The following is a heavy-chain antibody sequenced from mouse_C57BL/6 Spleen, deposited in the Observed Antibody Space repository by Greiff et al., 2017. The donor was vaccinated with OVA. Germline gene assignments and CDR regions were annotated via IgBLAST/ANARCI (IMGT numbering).Heavy chain of an antibody. J-gene: IGHJ2*01. Sequence: QVQLKQSGPELVKPGASVKLSCKASGYTFTSYDINWVKQRPGQGLEWIGWIYPRDGSTKYNEKFKGKATLTVDTSSSTAYMDRHVLTSEDSSVYFCARWEGTGAYYLDYWGQGTTLTVSS. V-gene: IGHV1-85*01. D-gene: IGHD4-1*01. CDR2: IYPRDGST. CDR1: GYTFTSYD. CDR3: ARWEGTGAYYLDY.